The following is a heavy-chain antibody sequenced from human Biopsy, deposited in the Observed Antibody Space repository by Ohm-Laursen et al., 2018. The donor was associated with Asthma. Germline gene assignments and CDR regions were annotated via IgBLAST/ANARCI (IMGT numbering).Heavy chain of an antibody. J-gene: IGHJ4*02. D-gene: IGHD2-2*01. V-gene: IGHV1-69*13. CDR2: INSVFGTT. CDR1: GGTFNTYV. CDR3: VRKAGSCISRTCYSLDF. Sequence: SVKVSCKSLGGTFNTYVIGWVRQAPGQGLEWMGGINSVFGTTTYPQKFQDRVTITADDSTSTVYMELSSLRSEDTAVYYCVRKAGSCISRTCYSLDFWGRGTLVTVSS.